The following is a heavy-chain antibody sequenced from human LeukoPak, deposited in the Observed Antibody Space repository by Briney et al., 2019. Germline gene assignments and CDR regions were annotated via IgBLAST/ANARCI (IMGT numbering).Heavy chain of an antibody. D-gene: IGHD2-2*01. CDR3: ARSAIPAAISYYFDY. CDR1: GYTFTSYY. J-gene: IGHJ4*02. V-gene: IGHV1-46*01. CDR2: INPSGGST. Sequence: ASVKVSCKASGYTFTSYYMHWVRQAPGQGLEWMGIINPSGGSTSYAQKFQGRVTMTRGTSTSTVYMELSSLRSEDTAVYYCARSAIPAAISYYFDYWGQGTLVTVSS.